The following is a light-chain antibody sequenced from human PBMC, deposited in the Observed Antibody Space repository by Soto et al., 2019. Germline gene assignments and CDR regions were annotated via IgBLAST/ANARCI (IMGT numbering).Light chain of an antibody. V-gene: IGLV2-14*01. CDR3: SSYTSSSITYV. Sequence: QSVLTQPASVSGSPGQSITISCTGTSSDVGGYNYVSWYQQHPGKAPKLMIYEVSNRPSGVSNRFSGSKSGNTASLTISGLQAEDEDDYYCSSYTSSSITYVFGNGTKVT. J-gene: IGLJ1*01. CDR2: EVS. CDR1: SSDVGGYNY.